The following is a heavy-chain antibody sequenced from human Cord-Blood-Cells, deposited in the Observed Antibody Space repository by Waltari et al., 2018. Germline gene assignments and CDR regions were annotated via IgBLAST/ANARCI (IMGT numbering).Heavy chain of an antibody. CDR3: ARECECSSTSCYNCAFDI. CDR1: GFTFSSYW. D-gene: IGHD2-2*02. CDR2: INSDGSST. Sequence: EVQLVESGGGLVQPRGSLRLSCAASGFTFSSYWMHWVRQAPGKGLVWVSRINSDGSSTSYADSVKGRFTISRDNAKNTLYLQMNSLRAEDTAVYYCARECECSSTSCYNCAFDIWGQGTMVTVSS. J-gene: IGHJ3*02. V-gene: IGHV3-74*01.